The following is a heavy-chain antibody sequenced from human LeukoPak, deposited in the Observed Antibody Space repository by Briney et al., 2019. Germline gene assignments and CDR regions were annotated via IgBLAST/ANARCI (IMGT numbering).Heavy chain of an antibody. Sequence: GGSLRLSCAASGFTFSSYAMHWVRQAPGKGLEWVAVISYDGSNKYYADSVKGRFTISRDNSKNTLYLQMNSLRAEDTAGYYCARSYCTNGVCYHFDYWGQGTLVTVSS. D-gene: IGHD2-8*01. CDR3: ARSYCTNGVCYHFDY. V-gene: IGHV3-30-3*01. CDR2: ISYDGSNK. CDR1: GFTFSSYA. J-gene: IGHJ4*02.